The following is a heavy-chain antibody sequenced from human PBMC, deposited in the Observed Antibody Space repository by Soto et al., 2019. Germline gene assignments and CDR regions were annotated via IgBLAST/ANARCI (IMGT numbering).Heavy chain of an antibody. V-gene: IGHV3-66*01. CDR3: AGGGSRYYFAY. D-gene: IGHD2-15*01. Sequence: GGSLRLSCAPSGFTVSSNSMGWVRQAPGKGLEWVSLIYSGGSTYYADSVKGRFTISRDNSKNTLYLQMNTLRAEETAVYYCAGGGSRYYFAYWGQGTQVTVSS. CDR1: GFTVSSNS. CDR2: IYSGGST. J-gene: IGHJ4*02.